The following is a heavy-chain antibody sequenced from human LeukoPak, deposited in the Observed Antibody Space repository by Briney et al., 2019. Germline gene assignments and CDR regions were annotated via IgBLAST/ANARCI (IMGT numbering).Heavy chain of an antibody. V-gene: IGHV4-38-2*02. D-gene: IGHD3-22*01. Sequence: SETLSLTCTVSGYSITSAYYWGWIRQPPGKGLEWIGSFFLKGSTYYNPSLKSRVTISVDTSKNQFSLTLSSVTAADTAVYYCARGLVDSSGYYYIRWFDPWGQGTLVTVSS. J-gene: IGHJ5*02. CDR3: ARGLVDSSGYYYIRWFDP. CDR2: FFLKGST. CDR1: GYSITSAYY.